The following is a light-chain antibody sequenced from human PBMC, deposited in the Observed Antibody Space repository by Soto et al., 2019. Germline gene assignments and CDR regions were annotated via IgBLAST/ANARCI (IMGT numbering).Light chain of an antibody. Sequence: DIQMTQSPSSVSASVGYTFTITWRASHDISSWVAWYQKNPGKAPKLLISAASSLQSGVPTRLRGSGYGTDLTIIISGMKNEDFETYFCQQGDSFTFTFGGGTKVDIK. J-gene: IGKJ4*01. V-gene: IGKV1-12*01. CDR1: HDISSW. CDR2: AAS. CDR3: QQGDSFTFT.